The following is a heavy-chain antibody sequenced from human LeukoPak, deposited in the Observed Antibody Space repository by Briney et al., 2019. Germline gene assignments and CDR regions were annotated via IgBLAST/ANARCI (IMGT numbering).Heavy chain of an antibody. CDR2: KNQDGREK. Sequence: PGGSLRLPCEASRFTFSSRWVNWVRQAPGRGLEWLGNKNQDGREKYYVDSARGRFTISRDNTKNSVYVQINSLRAEDTAVYYCARATADYWGQGTLVTVSS. CDR3: ARATADY. CDR1: RFTFSSRW. J-gene: IGHJ4*02. V-gene: IGHV3-7*01.